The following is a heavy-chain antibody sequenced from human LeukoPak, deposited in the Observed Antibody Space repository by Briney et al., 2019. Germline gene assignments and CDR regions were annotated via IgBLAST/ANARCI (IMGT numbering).Heavy chain of an antibody. Sequence: EASVKVSCKASGYTFTSYGISWVRQAPGQGLEWMGWISAYNGNTNYAQKLQGRVTMTTDTSTSTAYMELRSLRSEDTAVYYCARVRYYDSSGYPDYWGQGTLVTVSS. J-gene: IGHJ4*02. CDR1: GYTFTSYG. CDR2: ISAYNGNT. CDR3: ARVRYYDSSGYPDY. V-gene: IGHV1-18*01. D-gene: IGHD3-22*01.